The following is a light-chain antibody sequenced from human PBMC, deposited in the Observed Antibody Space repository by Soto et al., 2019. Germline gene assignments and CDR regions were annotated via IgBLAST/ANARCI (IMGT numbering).Light chain of an antibody. J-gene: IGKJ4*01. CDR2: KTS. CDR3: QQYDSYPLT. V-gene: IGKV1-5*03. CDR1: QSISSW. Sequence: DIQMTQSPPTLYAPVGDRVTITYWASQSISSWLAWYQQKPGKAPNLLIYKTSSLESGVPSRFSGSGSGTEFTLTVNSLQPDDFATYYCQQYDSYPLTFGGGTKVDIK.